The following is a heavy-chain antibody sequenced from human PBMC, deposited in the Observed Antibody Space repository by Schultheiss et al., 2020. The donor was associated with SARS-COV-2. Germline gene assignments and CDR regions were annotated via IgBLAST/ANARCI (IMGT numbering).Heavy chain of an antibody. V-gene: IGHV3-30*02. CDR3: ARATYYDFWIGYYIKGALSYYYGMDV. J-gene: IGHJ6*02. Sequence: GGSLRLSCAASGFTLSSYGMHWVRQAPGKGLEWVAFIRYDGSNKYYADSVKGRFTISRDNSKNTLYLQMNSLRAEDTAVYYCARATYYDFWIGYYIKGALSYYYGMDVWGQGTTVTVSS. CDR1: GFTLSSYG. D-gene: IGHD3-3*01. CDR2: IRYDGSNK.